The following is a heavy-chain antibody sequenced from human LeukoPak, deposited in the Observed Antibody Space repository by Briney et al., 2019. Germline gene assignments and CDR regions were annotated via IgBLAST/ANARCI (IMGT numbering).Heavy chain of an antibody. CDR1: GGSIRSYY. V-gene: IGHV4-59*08. CDR3: ARTNDVWGSYRYKGTYYFDY. Sequence: SETLSLTCTVSGGSIRSYYWSWIRQPPGKGLEWIGYIYYSGSTNYNPSLKSRVTISVDTSKNQFSLKLSSVTAADTAVYYCARTNDVWGSYRYKGTYYFDYWGQGTLVTVS. D-gene: IGHD3-16*02. J-gene: IGHJ4*02. CDR2: IYYSGST.